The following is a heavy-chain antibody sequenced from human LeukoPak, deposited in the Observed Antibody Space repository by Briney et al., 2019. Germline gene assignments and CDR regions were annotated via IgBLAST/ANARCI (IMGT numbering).Heavy chain of an antibody. CDR2: IYSGGST. J-gene: IGHJ4*02. V-gene: IGHV3-53*01. CDR1: GFTVSSNY. Sequence: GGSLRLSCAASGFTVSSNYMSWVRQAPGKGLEWVSVIYSGGSTYYADSVKGRFTISRDNSKNTLYLQMNSLRAEDTAVYYCAKPISAGDLYYFDYWGQGTLVTVSS. D-gene: IGHD4-17*01. CDR3: AKPISAGDLYYFDY.